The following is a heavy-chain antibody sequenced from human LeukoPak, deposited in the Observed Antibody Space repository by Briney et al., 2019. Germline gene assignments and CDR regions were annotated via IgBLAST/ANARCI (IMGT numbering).Heavy chain of an antibody. D-gene: IGHD3-10*01. V-gene: IGHV3-66*01. Sequence: PGGSLRLSCTVSGFPVSINSMSWVRQAPGKGLEWVSFIYSGGNTHYSDSVKGRFTIARDDAKNSLYLQMNSLRPEDTAMYFCARDKGGMVPFDHWGQGTLVTVSS. CDR2: IYSGGNT. CDR3: ARDKGGMVPFDH. CDR1: GFPVSINS. J-gene: IGHJ4*02.